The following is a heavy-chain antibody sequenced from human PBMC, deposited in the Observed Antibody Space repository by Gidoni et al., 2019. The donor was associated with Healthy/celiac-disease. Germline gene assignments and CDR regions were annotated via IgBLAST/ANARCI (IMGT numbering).Heavy chain of an antibody. CDR1: GGSCSGYY. V-gene: IGHV4-34*01. CDR3: ARGFDPYGSGSYYWYGMDV. D-gene: IGHD3-10*01. CDR2: INHSGST. J-gene: IGHJ6*02. Sequence: QVQLQQWGAGLLKPSETLSLTCAVYGGSCSGYYWSWIRQPPGKGLEWIGEINHSGSTNYNPSLKSRVTISVDTSKTQFSLKLSSVTAADTAVYYCARGFDPYGSGSYYWYGMDVWGQGTTVTVSS.